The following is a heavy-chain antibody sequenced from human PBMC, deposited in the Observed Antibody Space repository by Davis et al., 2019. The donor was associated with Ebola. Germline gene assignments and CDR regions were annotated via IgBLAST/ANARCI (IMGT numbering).Heavy chain of an antibody. CDR1: GFTFSTYA. CDR3: ARRIAPHYYGMDV. CDR2: IYRGGFT. Sequence: GESLKISCAASGFTFSTYAMNWVRRAPGKGLEWVSLIYRGGFTCYADSVKGRFTISRDNSRNTLYLQMNSLRAEDTAVYYCARRIAPHYYGMDVWGKGTTVTVSS. V-gene: IGHV3-53*01. J-gene: IGHJ6*04. D-gene: IGHD2-15*01.